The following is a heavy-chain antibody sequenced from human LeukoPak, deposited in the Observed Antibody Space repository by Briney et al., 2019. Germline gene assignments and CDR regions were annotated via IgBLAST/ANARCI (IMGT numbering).Heavy chain of an antibody. Sequence: GGSLRLSCAASGFTFSSYAMSWVRQAPGKGLEWVSAISGSAGSTYYADSVKGRFTISRDNSKNTLYLQMNSLRAEDTAVYYCAKPPPRSGSYSPGVYWGQGTLVTVSS. J-gene: IGHJ4*02. V-gene: IGHV3-23*01. D-gene: IGHD1-26*01. CDR1: GFTFSSYA. CDR3: AKPPPRSGSYSPGVY. CDR2: ISGSAGST.